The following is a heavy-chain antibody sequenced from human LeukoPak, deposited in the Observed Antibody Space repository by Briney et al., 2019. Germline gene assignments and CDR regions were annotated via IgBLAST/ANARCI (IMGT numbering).Heavy chain of an antibody. CDR3: AKKEGALLWFGELLEGPIDY. Sequence: GGSLRLSCAASGFTFSSYAMSWVRQAPGKGLERVSAISGSGGSTYYADSVKGRFTISRDNSKNTLYLQMNSLRAEDTAVYYCAKKEGALLWFGELLEGPIDYWGQGTLVTVSS. J-gene: IGHJ4*02. CDR1: GFTFSSYA. CDR2: ISGSGGST. D-gene: IGHD3-10*01. V-gene: IGHV3-23*01.